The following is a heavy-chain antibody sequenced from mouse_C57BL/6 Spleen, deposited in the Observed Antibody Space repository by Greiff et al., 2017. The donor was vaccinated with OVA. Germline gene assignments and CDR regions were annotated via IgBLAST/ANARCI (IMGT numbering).Heavy chain of an antibody. J-gene: IGHJ4*01. D-gene: IGHD1-1*01. V-gene: IGHV1-9*01. CDR2: ILPGSGST. CDR1: GYTFTGYW. Sequence: QVQLQQSGAELMKPGASVKLSCKATGYTFTGYWIEWVKQRPGHGLEWIGEILPGSGSTNYNEKFKGKATFTADTSSNTAYMQLSRLTTEDSAIYYVARKGPYYYGSSYALDYWGQGTSVTVSS. CDR3: ARKGPYYYGSSYALDY.